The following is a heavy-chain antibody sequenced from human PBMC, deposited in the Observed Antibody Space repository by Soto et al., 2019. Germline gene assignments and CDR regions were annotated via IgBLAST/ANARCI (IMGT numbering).Heavy chain of an antibody. CDR3: ARLYYYDSSGYTPFDY. Sequence: ASETLSLTCTVSGGSISSGGYYWSWIRQHPGKGLEWIGYIYYSGSTYYNPSLKSRVTISVDTSKNQFSLKLSSVTAADTAVYYCARLYYYDSSGYTPFDYWGQGTLVTVSS. CDR1: GGSISSGGYY. J-gene: IGHJ4*02. D-gene: IGHD3-22*01. CDR2: IYYSGST. V-gene: IGHV4-31*03.